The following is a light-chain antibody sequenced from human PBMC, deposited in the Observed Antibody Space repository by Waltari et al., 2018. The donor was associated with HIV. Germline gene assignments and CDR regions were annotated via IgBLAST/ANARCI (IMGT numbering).Light chain of an antibody. CDR2: NNN. CDR1: SHNIGSKT. V-gene: IGLV1-44*01. J-gene: IGLJ2*01. Sequence: QSVLTQPPSVSGTPGQRVTISCSGSSHNIGSKTINWYQQLPGTAPKLLIYNNNQRPSGVPDRFSGSKSGTSASLAISGLQSEDEADYYCAAWDGSVNYSPVVFGGGTKLTVL. CDR3: AAWDGSVNYSPVV.